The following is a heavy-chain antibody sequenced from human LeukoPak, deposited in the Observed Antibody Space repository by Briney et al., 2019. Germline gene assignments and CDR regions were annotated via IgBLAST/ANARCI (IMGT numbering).Heavy chain of an antibody. Sequence: SETLSLTCTVSGGSISGSSYYWGWIPQPPGKGLEWIGSIYYSDSTYYNPSLKSRLIITVNTSKNQFSLKLSSVTANDKAVYYCERHTGLSSDIVVVPAAIRWEGWFDPWGQGTLVTVSS. CDR2: IYYSDST. V-gene: IGHV4-39*01. D-gene: IGHD2-2*01. CDR1: GGSISGSSYY. CDR3: ERHTGLSSDIVVVPAAIRWEGWFDP. J-gene: IGHJ5*02.